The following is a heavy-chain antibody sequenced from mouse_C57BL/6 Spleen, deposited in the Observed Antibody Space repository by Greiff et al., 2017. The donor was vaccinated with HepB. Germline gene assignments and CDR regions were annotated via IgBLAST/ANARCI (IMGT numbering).Heavy chain of an antibody. J-gene: IGHJ1*03. CDR2: ISSGSSTI. V-gene: IGHV5-17*01. D-gene: IGHD1-2*01. CDR3: AKGITTGDFDV. CDR1: GFTFSDYG. Sequence: EVNLVESGGGLVKPGGSLKLSCAASGFTFSDYGMHWVRQAPEKGLEWVAYISSGSSTIYYADTVKGRFTISRDNAKNTLFLQMTSLRSEDTAMYYCAKGITTGDFDVWGTGTTVTVSS.